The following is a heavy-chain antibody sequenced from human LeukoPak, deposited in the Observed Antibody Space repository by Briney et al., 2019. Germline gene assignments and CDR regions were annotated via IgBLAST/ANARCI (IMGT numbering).Heavy chain of an antibody. CDR2: ISGSGGST. V-gene: IGHV3-23*01. Sequence: GGSLRPSCAASGFTFSSYAMSWVRQAPGKGLEWVSAISGSGGSTYFADSVKGRFTISRDISKNTLYLQMNSLRAEDTAVYYCARAPTGTVTKVDYWGQGTLVTVSS. CDR3: ARAPTGTVTKVDY. CDR1: GFTFSSYA. D-gene: IGHD4-11*01. J-gene: IGHJ4*02.